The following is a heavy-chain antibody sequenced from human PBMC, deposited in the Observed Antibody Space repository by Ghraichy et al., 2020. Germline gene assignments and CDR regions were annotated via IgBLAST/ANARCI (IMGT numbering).Heavy chain of an antibody. D-gene: IGHD3-3*02. CDR2: ISSTSNTI. J-gene: IGHJ4*02. CDR1: GFIFSDYS. Sequence: GGSLRLSCAASGFIFSDYSMNWVRQAPGKGLEWVSYISSTSNTIYYADSVKGRFIISRDNAENSLFLQMNSLRAEDTAVYYCARDPGRIRFEVWSQGTPVTVS. V-gene: IGHV3-48*01. CDR3: ARDPGRIRFEV.